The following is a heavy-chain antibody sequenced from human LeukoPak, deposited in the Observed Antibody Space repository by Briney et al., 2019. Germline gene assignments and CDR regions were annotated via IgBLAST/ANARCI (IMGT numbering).Heavy chain of an antibody. Sequence: GGSLRLSCAASGFTFSSYAMSWVRQAPGNWLEWVSAISGSGGSTYYADSVKGRFTISRDNSKNTLYLQMNSLRAEDTAVYYCAKPPSYYYDSSGYPLDYWGQGTLVTVSS. CDR2: ISGSGGST. V-gene: IGHV3-23*01. CDR1: GFTFSSYA. D-gene: IGHD3-22*01. CDR3: AKPPSYYYDSSGYPLDY. J-gene: IGHJ4*02.